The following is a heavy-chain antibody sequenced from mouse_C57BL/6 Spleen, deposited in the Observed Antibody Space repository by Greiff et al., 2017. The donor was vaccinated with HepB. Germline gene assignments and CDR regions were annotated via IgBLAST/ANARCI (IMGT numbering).Heavy chain of an antibody. CDR3: ARDYYGMDY. CDR1: GYAFSSSW. J-gene: IGHJ4*01. V-gene: IGHV1-82*01. Sequence: QVQLQQSGPELVKPGASVKISCKASGYAFSSSWMNWVKRRPGKGLEWIGRIYPGDGDTNYNGKFKGKATLTADKSSSTAYMQLSSLTSEDSAVYFCARDYYGMDYWGQGTSVTVSS. CDR2: IYPGDGDT.